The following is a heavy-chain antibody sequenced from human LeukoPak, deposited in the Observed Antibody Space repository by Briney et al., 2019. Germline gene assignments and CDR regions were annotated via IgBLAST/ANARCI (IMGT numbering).Heavy chain of an antibody. V-gene: IGHV3-73*01. Sequence: GGSLKLSCAASGFTFSGSAMHWVRQTPGKGPEWVGRIRSKANSYATANAASVTGRFTISRDDSKNTAYLQMNSLKTEDTAVYYYTRSTYYSGSYYCHDYWGQGTLVTVSP. D-gene: IGHD1-26*01. CDR1: GFTFSGSA. J-gene: IGHJ4*02. CDR3: TRSTYYSGSYYCHDY. CDR2: IRSKANSYAT.